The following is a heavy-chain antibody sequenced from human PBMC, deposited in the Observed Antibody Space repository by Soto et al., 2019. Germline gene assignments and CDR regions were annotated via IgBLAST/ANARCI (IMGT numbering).Heavy chain of an antibody. D-gene: IGHD4-17*01. CDR2: ISAYNCNT. Sequence: ASVKVSCKASGYTFTSYGISWVRQAPGQGLEWMGWISAYNCNTNYAQKLQGRVTMTTDTSTSTAYMELRSLRSDDTAVYYCARVIRDDYQYYFDYWGQGTLVTVSS. V-gene: IGHV1-18*01. CDR3: ARVIRDDYQYYFDY. J-gene: IGHJ4*02. CDR1: GYTFTSYG.